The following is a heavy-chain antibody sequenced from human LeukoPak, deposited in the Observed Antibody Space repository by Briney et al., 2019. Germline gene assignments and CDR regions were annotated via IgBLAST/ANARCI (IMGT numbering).Heavy chain of an antibody. CDR1: GGSFSGYY. CDR2: INHSGST. D-gene: IGHD3-10*01. V-gene: IGHV4-34*01. Sequence: PSETLSLTCAVYGGSFSGYYWSWIRQPPGKGLEWIGEINHSGSTNYNPSLKSRVTISVDTSKNQFSLKLSSVTAADTAVYHCARDHFYYGSGSYSDYWGQGTLVTVSS. CDR3: ARDHFYYGSGSYSDY. J-gene: IGHJ4*02.